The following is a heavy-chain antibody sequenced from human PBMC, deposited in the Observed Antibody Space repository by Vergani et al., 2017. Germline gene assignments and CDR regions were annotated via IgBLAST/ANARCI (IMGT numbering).Heavy chain of an antibody. CDR1: GGTFSSYA. V-gene: IGHV1-69*01. D-gene: IGHD2-2*02. Sequence: QVQLVQSGAEVKKPGSSVKVSCKASGGTFSSYAISWVRQAPGQGLEWMGGIIPIFGTANYAQKFQGRVTITADESTSTAYMELSSLRSEDTAVYYCARAPVGTGYCSSTICYTNYYYMDVWGKGTTVTVSS. J-gene: IGHJ6*03. CDR2: IIPIFGTA. CDR3: ARAPVGTGYCSSTICYTNYYYMDV.